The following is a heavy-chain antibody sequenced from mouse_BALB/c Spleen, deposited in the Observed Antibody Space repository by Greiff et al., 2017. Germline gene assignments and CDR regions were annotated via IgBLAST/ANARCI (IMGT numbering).Heavy chain of an antibody. CDR2: IWAGGST. CDR3: ARDSTTVVATLYYFDY. J-gene: IGHJ2*01. Sequence: QVQLQQSGPGLVAPSQSLSITCTVSGFSLTSYGVHWVRQPPGKGLEWLGVIWAGGSTNYNSALMSRLSISKDNSKSQVFLKMNSLQTDDTAMYYCARDSTTVVATLYYFDYWGQGTTLTVSS. CDR1: GFSLTSYG. V-gene: IGHV2-9*02. D-gene: IGHD1-1*01.